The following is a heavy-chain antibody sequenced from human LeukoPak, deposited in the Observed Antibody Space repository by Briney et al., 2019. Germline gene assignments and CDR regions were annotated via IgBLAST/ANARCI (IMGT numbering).Heavy chain of an antibody. CDR2: ISAYNGNT. CDR1: GYTFTSYG. CDR3: AKVVTMIAVGRTCFDY. V-gene: IGHV1-18*01. J-gene: IGHJ4*02. D-gene: IGHD3-22*01. Sequence: ASVKVSCKASGYTFTSYGISCVRQAPGQGLEWMGWISAYNGNTNYAQKLQGRVTMTTDTSTSTAYMELRSLRSDDTAVYYCAKVVTMIAVGRTCFDYWGQGTLVTVSS.